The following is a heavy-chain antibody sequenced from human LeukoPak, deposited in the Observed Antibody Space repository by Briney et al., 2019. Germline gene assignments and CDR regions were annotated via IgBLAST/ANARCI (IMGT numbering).Heavy chain of an antibody. D-gene: IGHD4-17*01. CDR1: GFTFSSYA. CDR2: ISGSGGST. J-gene: IGHJ4*02. CDR3: ARDYADYVGYFFFDY. V-gene: IGHV3-23*01. Sequence: GGSLRLSCAASGFTFSSYAMSWVRQAPGEGLEWVSAISGSGGSTYYADSVKGRFTISRDNSKNTLYLQMNSLRAEDTAVYYCARDYADYVGYFFFDYWGQGTLVTVSS.